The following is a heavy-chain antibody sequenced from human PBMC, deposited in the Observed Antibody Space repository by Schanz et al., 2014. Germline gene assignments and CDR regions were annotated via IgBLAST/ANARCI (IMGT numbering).Heavy chain of an antibody. Sequence: VQLLESGGGLVQPGGSLRLSCAASGFTFSDYYMSWIRQAPGKGLEWVSYISSSGSYTNYADSVKGRFTTSRDNGKKSMYLQMNSLRAGDTAVYYCARVMGSGWHYFDLWGQGTLVTVSS. V-gene: IGHV3-11*06. J-gene: IGHJ4*02. D-gene: IGHD6-19*01. CDR3: ARVMGSGWHYFDL. CDR2: ISSSGSYT. CDR1: GFTFSDYY.